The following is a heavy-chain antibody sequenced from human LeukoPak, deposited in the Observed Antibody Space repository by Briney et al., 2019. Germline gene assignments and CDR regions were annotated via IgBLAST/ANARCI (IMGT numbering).Heavy chain of an antibody. CDR3: ARAAGEGWFDP. Sequence: GGSLRLSCAASGFTFSSYWMSWVRQAPGKGLEWVASIKQDGSEKYYVDSVKGRFTISRDNAKNSLYQQMNSLRAEDTALYYCARAAGEGWFDPWGQGTLVTVSS. D-gene: IGHD4-17*01. V-gene: IGHV3-7*01. CDR2: IKQDGSEK. J-gene: IGHJ5*02. CDR1: GFTFSSYW.